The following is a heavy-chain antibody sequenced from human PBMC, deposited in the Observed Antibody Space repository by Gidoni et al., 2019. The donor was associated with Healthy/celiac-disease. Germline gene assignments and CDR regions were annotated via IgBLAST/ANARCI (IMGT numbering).Heavy chain of an antibody. D-gene: IGHD5-18*01. Sequence: EVQLVPSGAEVNNPRATVKLSCMVSVFTFTDYYIHWVQHAPGKGLEWMGLVDPEDGETIYAEKFQGRDTITADTSTDTAYMELSSLRSEDTAVYYGAKVFAMVTSPAFDIWGQGTMVTVSS. J-gene: IGHJ3*02. CDR3: AKVFAMVTSPAFDI. CDR1: VFTFTDYY. V-gene: IGHV1-69-2*01. CDR2: VDPEDGET.